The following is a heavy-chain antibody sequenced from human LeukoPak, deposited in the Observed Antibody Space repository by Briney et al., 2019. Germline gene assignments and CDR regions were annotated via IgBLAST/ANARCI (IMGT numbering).Heavy chain of an antibody. D-gene: IGHD2-15*01. CDR2: IYPGDSDT. V-gene: IGHV5-51*01. CDR1: GYNFTGYW. Sequence: GESLKISCKGSGYNFTGYWIAWVRQMPGKGLEWMAIIYPGDSDTRYSPSFQGQVTISADKSISTAYLQWSSLTASDTAMYYCARLGTSATYFEFWGQGTLVTVSS. CDR3: ARLGTSATYFEF. J-gene: IGHJ4*02.